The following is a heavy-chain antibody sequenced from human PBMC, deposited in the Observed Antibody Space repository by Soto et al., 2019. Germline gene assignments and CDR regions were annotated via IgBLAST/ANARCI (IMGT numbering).Heavy chain of an antibody. J-gene: IGHJ4*02. CDR1: GFTFSSYW. CDR3: ARERLGYCSGGSCYGYYFDY. D-gene: IGHD2-15*01. V-gene: IGHV3-74*01. CDR2: INSDGSST. Sequence: PGGSLRLSCAASGFTFSSYWMHWVRQAPGKGLVWVSRINSDGSSTSYADSVKGRFTISRDNAKNTLYLQMNSLRAEDTAVYYCARERLGYCSGGSCYGYYFDYWGQGTLVTVSS.